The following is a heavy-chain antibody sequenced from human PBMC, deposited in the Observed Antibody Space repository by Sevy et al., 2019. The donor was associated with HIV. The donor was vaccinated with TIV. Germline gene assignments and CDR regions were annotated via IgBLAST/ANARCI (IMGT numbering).Heavy chain of an antibody. D-gene: IGHD6-19*01. CDR2: INHSGST. J-gene: IGHJ4*02. CDR3: ASRPGIAVAGTGGYFDY. CDR1: GGSFSGYY. Sequence: SETLSLTCAVYGGSFSGYYWSWIRQPPGKGLEWIGEINHSGSTNYNPSLKIRVTISVDTSKNQYSLKLSSVTAADTAVYYCASRPGIAVAGTGGYFDYWGQGTLVTVSS. V-gene: IGHV4-34*01.